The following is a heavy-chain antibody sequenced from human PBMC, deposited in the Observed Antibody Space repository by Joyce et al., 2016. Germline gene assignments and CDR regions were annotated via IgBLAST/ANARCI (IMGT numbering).Heavy chain of an antibody. CDR1: GFTFKYYS. CDR3: ARCDNFAGNSLYHFDT. D-gene: IGHD1-1*01. V-gene: IGHV3-21*02. J-gene: IGHJ4*02. Sequence: VQLMQSGGGLVKPGGSLRLSCLASGFTFKYYSFTWVRQAPGKGLQWVPSTSTDGTYTHYADSGKGRFFISRDNAKNSLFLQLSGLRGDDTATYYCARCDNFAGNSLYHFDTWGQGALAIVSS. CDR2: TSTDGTYT.